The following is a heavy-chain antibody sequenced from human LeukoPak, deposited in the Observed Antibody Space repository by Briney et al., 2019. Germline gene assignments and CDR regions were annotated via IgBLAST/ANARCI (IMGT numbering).Heavy chain of an antibody. V-gene: IGHV1-18*01. J-gene: IGHJ6*02. CDR2: ISPYNGNT. CDR1: GYIFTSQG. Sequence: GASLKVSCKTAGYIFTSQGISWVRQAPGQGLEWMGRISPYNGNTDYAPKFQGRITMTTDTSASTAYMELRSLRSDDTAVYYCARIGPFERATEPADGMDVWGQGTTVIVSS. CDR3: ARIGPFERATEPADGMDV. D-gene: IGHD1-26*01.